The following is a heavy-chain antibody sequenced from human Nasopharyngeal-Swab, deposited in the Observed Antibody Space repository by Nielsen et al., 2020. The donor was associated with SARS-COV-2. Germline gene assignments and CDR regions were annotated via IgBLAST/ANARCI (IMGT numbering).Heavy chain of an antibody. CDR1: GFTFSSYS. D-gene: IGHD3-3*01. Sequence: GESLKISCAASGFTFSSYSMNWVRQAPGKGLEWVSYISSSSSTIYYADSVKGRFTISRDNAKNSLYLQMNSLRAEDTAVYYCARDTTYDFWSGHSKSFDYWGQGTLVTVSS. CDR3: ARDTTYDFWSGHSKSFDY. CDR2: ISSSSSTI. J-gene: IGHJ4*02. V-gene: IGHV3-48*01.